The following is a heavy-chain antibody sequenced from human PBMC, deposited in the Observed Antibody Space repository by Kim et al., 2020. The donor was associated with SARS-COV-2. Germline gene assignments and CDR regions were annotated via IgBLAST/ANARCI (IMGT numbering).Heavy chain of an antibody. CDR1: GFSLSTSGVG. Sequence: SGPTLVKPTQTLTLTCTFSGFSLSTSGVGVGWIRQPPGKALEWLALIYWDDNKRYSPPLKNRLTITKDTSKNQVVLTMTNMDPVDTATYFCAHSPRAGVKMSGTSYDYWGQGTLVTVSS. J-gene: IGHJ4*02. CDR2: IYWDDNK. V-gene: IGHV2-5*02. CDR3: AHSPRAGVKMSGTSYDY. D-gene: IGHD2-2*01.